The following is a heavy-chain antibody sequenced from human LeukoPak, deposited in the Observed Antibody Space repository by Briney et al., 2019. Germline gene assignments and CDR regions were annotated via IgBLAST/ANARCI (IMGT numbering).Heavy chain of an antibody. CDR1: GGSFSGYY. Sequence: SETLSLTSGVSGGSFSGYYWSWIRQSPGKGLEWIGEINESGSTDYNPSLMSRVTISLDTSKNQFSLKLSSMTAADTATYYCARVGGWQIRGFMIFFGLRGYYSGMDVWGQGTTVSVSS. CDR3: ARVGGWQIRGFMIFFGLRGYYSGMDV. D-gene: IGHD3-10*01. CDR2: INESGST. V-gene: IGHV4-34*01. J-gene: IGHJ6*02.